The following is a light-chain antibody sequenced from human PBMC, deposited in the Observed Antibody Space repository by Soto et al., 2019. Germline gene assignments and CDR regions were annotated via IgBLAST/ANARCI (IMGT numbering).Light chain of an antibody. CDR2: DAS. CDR1: QSVNSN. CDR3: QQYGSSPRT. V-gene: IGKV3-20*01. J-gene: IGKJ1*01. Sequence: EIVMTQSPATLSVSPGERATLSCRASQSVNSNLAWYQQKPGQAPRLLIYDASRRATGIPARFSGSGSGTDFTLTISRLEPEDFAVYYCQQYGSSPRTFGQGTKVDI.